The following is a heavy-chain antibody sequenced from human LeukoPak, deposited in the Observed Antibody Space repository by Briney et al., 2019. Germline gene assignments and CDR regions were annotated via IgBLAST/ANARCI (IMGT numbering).Heavy chain of an antibody. D-gene: IGHD1-1*01. J-gene: IGHJ4*02. V-gene: IGHV3-49*04. CDR1: GFTFGDYA. Sequence: GGSLRLSCTASGFTFGDYAMSWARQAPGKGLEWVGFIRSKAYGGTTEYAASVKGRFTISRDDSKSIAYLQMYSLKTEDTAVYYCTRGGTTKYYFDYWGQGTLVTVSS. CDR2: IRSKAYGGTT. CDR3: TRGGTTKYYFDY.